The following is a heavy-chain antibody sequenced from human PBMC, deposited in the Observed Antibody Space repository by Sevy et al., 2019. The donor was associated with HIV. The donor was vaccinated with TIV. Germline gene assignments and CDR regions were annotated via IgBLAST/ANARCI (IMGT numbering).Heavy chain of an antibody. V-gene: IGHV1-46*01. CDR2: IKCRDGST. CDR3: ARAYIADY. CDR1: GYTFTTYY. Sequence: ASVKVSCKASGYTFTTYYINWVRQAPGQGLEWMGIIKCRDGSTTYADKFQGRATMTRDTSTSTVYMELSSLRPEDTAVYYCARAYIADYWGQGILVTVSS. J-gene: IGHJ4*02. D-gene: IGHD2-15*01.